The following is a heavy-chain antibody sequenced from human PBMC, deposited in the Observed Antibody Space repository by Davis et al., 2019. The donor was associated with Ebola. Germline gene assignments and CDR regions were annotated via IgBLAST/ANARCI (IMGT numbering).Heavy chain of an antibody. CDR1: GGSISSYY. J-gene: IGHJ3*02. V-gene: IGHV4-59*01. CDR2: IYYSGST. Sequence: MPSETLSLTCTVSGGSISSYYWSWIRQPPGKGLEWFGYIYYSGSTNYNPSLKSRVTISVDTSKNQFSLKLSSVTAADTAVYYCARWGKGYYYDSSGYGDAFDIWGQGTMVTVSS. CDR3: ARWGKGYYYDSSGYGDAFDI. D-gene: IGHD3-22*01.